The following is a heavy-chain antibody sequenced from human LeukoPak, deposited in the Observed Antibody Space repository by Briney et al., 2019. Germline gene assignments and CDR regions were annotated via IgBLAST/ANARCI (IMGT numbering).Heavy chain of an antibody. Sequence: SQTLSLTCTVSGGSISSGDYYWSWIRQPPGKGLEWIGYIYYSGSTYYNPSLKSRVTISVDTSKNQFSLKLSSVTAADTAVYYCAGGYCGGDCYSGPPLDYWGQGTLVTVSS. J-gene: IGHJ4*02. CDR1: GGSISSGDYY. CDR2: IYYSGST. CDR3: AGGYCGGDCYSGPPLDY. D-gene: IGHD2-21*02. V-gene: IGHV4-30-4*01.